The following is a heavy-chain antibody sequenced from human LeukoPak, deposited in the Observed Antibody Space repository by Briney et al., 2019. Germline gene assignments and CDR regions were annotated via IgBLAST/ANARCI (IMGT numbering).Heavy chain of an antibody. D-gene: IGHD3-22*01. J-gene: IGHJ4*02. Sequence: ASVKVSCKAFGYTFTSYYMHWVRQAPGQGLEWMGIINPSGGSTSYAEEFQGRLTMTRDTSTSTVHMELSSLRSEDTAVYYCARTNYHDGSGFYDYWGQGTLVTVCS. V-gene: IGHV1-46*01. CDR3: ARTNYHDGSGFYDY. CDR1: GYTFTSYY. CDR2: INPSGGST.